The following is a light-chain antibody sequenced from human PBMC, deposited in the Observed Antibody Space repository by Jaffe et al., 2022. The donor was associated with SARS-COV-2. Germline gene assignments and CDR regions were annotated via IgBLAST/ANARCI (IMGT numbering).Light chain of an antibody. CDR1: SSNIGSHY. CDR2: RNN. CDR3: AAWDDSLSAYV. Sequence: QSVLSQPPSASGTPGQRVTISCSGGSSNIGSHYVYWYQQLPGTAPKLLIYRNNQRPSGVPDRFSGSKSGTSASLAISGLRSGDEADYFCAAWDDSLSAYVFGTGTEVTVL. J-gene: IGLJ1*01. V-gene: IGLV1-47*01.